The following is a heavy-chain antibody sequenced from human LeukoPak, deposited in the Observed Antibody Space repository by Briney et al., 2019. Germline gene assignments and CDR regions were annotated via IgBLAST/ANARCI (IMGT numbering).Heavy chain of an antibody. CDR3: AIIPRAAAGPSARSPFHY. CDR2: IKQDGSDK. J-gene: IGHJ4*02. Sequence: GGSLRLSCAAYGFTFRSYAMSWVRQAPGKGLEWVANIKQDGSDKYYVDSVKGRFTISRDNAKNSLYLQMNSLRAEDTAVYYCAIIPRAAAGPSARSPFHYWGQGTLVTVSS. D-gene: IGHD6-13*01. CDR1: GFTFRSYA. V-gene: IGHV3-7*01.